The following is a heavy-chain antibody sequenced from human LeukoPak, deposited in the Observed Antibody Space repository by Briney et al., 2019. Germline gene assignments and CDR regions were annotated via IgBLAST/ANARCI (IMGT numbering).Heavy chain of an antibody. CDR1: GYSFTSYW. J-gene: IGHJ3*02. V-gene: IGHV5-51*01. Sequence: AESLQISCKGSGYSFTSYWIGWVRQMPGKGLEWMGIIYPSDSDTRYSPSFQGQVTISADKSISTAYLQWSSLKASDTAMYYCARPSDLWFGDNWNAFDIWGQGTLVTVSS. CDR3: ARPSDLWFGDNWNAFDI. CDR2: IYPSDSDT. D-gene: IGHD3-10*01.